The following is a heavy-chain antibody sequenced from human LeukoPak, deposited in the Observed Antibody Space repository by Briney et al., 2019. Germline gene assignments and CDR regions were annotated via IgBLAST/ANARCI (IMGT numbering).Heavy chain of an antibody. CDR3: ARRLRTSTPGTTGYFEY. CDR2: TYYRSKWYN. Sequence: SQTLSLTCAISGDSVSSNIATWNWIRQSPSRGLEWLGRTYYRSKWYNDYVLSVKSRITINADTSKNQLSLKLTSVTAADTAVYYCARRLRTSTPGTTGYFEYWGQGTLVTVSS. J-gene: IGHJ4*03. CDR1: GDSVSSNIAT. D-gene: IGHD1-1*01. V-gene: IGHV6-1*01.